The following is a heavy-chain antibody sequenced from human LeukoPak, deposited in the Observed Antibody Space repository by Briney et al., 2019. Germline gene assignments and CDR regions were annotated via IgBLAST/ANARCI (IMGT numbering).Heavy chain of an antibody. D-gene: IGHD3-16*02. J-gene: IGHJ4*02. Sequence: SETLSLTCTVSGGSISSSYYYWGWIRQPPGKGLEWIGSIYSSGSTYYNPSLKSRVTISVDTSKNQFSLRLNSVTAADTAMYYCARSHDHLWGNYPDYWGQGTLVTVSS. V-gene: IGHV4-39*07. CDR1: GGSISSSYYY. CDR2: IYSSGST. CDR3: ARSHDHLWGNYPDY.